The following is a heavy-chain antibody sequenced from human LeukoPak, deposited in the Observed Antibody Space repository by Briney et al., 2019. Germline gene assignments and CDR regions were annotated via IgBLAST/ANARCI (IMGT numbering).Heavy chain of an antibody. CDR2: ISSSSSYI. J-gene: IGHJ4*02. D-gene: IGHD3-22*01. Sequence: WVSSISSSSSYIYYADSVKGRFTISRDNAKNSLYLQMNSLRAEDTAVYYCAGLHGSGYSYWGQGTLVTV. CDR3: AGLHGSGYSY. V-gene: IGHV3-21*01.